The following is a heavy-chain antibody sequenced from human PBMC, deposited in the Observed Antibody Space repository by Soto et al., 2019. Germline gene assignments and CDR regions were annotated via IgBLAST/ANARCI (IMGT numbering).Heavy chain of an antibody. J-gene: IGHJ4*02. CDR2: IWYDGSNK. D-gene: IGHD6-19*01. CDR3: ARDRYSSAWYDLDY. Sequence: QVQLVESGGGVVQPGRSLRLSCAASGFTFSSYGMHWVRQAPGKGLERVAGIWYDGSNKYYADSVKGRFTSARDNSKSTGYRQMNSLRADDTAVYYCARDRYSSAWYDLDYWGEGALVTVSS. CDR1: GFTFSSYG. V-gene: IGHV3-33*01.